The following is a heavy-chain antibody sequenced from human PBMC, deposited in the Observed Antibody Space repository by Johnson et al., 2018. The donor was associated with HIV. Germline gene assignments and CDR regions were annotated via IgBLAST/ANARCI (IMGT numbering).Heavy chain of an antibody. CDR2: ISWSSGSI. CDR1: GLTFDDHA. V-gene: IGHV3-9*01. CDR3: VRDDYAFHI. Sequence: VESGGAVVQPGGSLRLSCAASGLTFDDHAMHWVRQAPGQGLEWVPGISWSSGSIGYADSVKGRFTISRDNSKNTLYLQMSSLRADDTAVYYCVRDDYAFHIWGQGTVVTVSS. J-gene: IGHJ3*02.